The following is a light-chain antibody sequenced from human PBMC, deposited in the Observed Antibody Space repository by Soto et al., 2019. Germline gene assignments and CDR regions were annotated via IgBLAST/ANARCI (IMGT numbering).Light chain of an antibody. V-gene: IGLV2-8*01. J-gene: IGLJ1*01. CDR3: TSYAGSNTYV. CDR2: EVS. Sequence: QSALTQPPSASGSPGQSVTISCTGTSSDVGNYNYVSWYQHHPGKAPKLMIYEVSKWPSGVPDRFSGSKSGNTASLTVSGLQDEDEADYYCTSYAGSNTYVFGTGTKVTVL. CDR1: SSDVGNYNY.